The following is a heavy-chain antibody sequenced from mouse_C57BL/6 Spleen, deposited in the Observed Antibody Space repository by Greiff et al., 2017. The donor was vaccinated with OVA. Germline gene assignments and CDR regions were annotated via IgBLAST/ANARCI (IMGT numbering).Heavy chain of an antibody. CDR2: IHPNSGST. Sequence: VQLQQPGAELVKPGASVKLSCKASGYTFTSYWMHWVKQRPGQGLEWIGMIHPNSGSTNYNEKFKSKATLTVDKSSSTAYKQLSSLTSEDSAVYYWARKDYQGYAMDYWGQGTSVTVSS. CDR3: ARKDYQGYAMDY. D-gene: IGHD5-5*01. CDR1: GYTFTSYW. V-gene: IGHV1-64*01. J-gene: IGHJ4*01.